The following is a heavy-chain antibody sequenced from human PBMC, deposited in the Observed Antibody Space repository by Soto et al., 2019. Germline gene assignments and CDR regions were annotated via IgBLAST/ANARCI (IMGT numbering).Heavy chain of an antibody. Sequence: QVHLVQSGAEVKKPGASVKVSCKGSGYGFTTYGITWVRQAPGQGLEWMAWISAHNDNTNYAQKLQGRVTVTRDTSTSTAYMELRSLRSDDTAVYYFARGRYGDYWGQGALVTVSS. J-gene: IGHJ4*02. V-gene: IGHV1-18*01. CDR2: ISAHNDNT. CDR1: GYGFTTYG. CDR3: ARGRYGDY. D-gene: IGHD1-1*01.